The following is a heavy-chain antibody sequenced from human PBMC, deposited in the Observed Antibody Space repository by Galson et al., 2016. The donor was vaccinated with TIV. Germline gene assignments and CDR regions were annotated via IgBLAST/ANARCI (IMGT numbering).Heavy chain of an antibody. CDR1: GFTFGSYG. D-gene: IGHD6-25*01. Sequence: SLRLSCAASGFTFGSYGMHWVRQAPGKGLEWVAGLWYDGGNRIYTESVKGRFTISRENSKNTVYLQMSSLRDEDTAVYYCAREFSETSFDYWGQGTLVSVSS. J-gene: IGHJ4*02. CDR3: AREFSETSFDY. V-gene: IGHV3-33*01. CDR2: LWYDGGNR.